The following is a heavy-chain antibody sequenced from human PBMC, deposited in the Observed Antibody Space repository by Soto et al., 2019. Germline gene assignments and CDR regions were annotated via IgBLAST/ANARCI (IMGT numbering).Heavy chain of an antibody. CDR2: IKSKTDGETT. Sequence: EVQLVESGGGLVKPGGSLRLSCAASGVTFSNAWMNWVRQAPGKGLEWVGRIKSKTDGETTDYAAPVKGRFTISRDDSKNTLYLQMNSLETEDTAVYYCAAYRCLHGVCYLGWWWGHGTLVTVSS. J-gene: IGHJ4*01. CDR1: GVTFSNAW. V-gene: IGHV3-15*07. CDR3: AAYRCLHGVCYLGWW. D-gene: IGHD2-8*01.